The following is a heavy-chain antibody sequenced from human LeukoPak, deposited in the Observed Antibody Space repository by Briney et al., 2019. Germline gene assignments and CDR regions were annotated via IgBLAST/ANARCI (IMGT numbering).Heavy chain of an antibody. D-gene: IGHD6-19*01. CDR2: INAGTGYT. J-gene: IGHJ3*02. V-gene: IGHV1-3*01. CDR1: GYTFTNYV. Sequence: GASVKVSCKASGYTFTNYVMHWVRQAPGQRLEWMGWINAGTGYTKYSQNPQGRVTFSRDESASTAYMELSSLRSEDTAVYYCAKDLMDTSAWYGAFDIWGQGTMVTVSS. CDR3: AKDLMDTSAWYGAFDI.